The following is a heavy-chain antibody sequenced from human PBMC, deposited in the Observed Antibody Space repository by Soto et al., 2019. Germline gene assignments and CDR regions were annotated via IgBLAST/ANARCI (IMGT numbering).Heavy chain of an antibody. CDR2: ISGSGFKK. D-gene: IGHD1-26*01. CDR3: AKNQGVELVPLATVDWFDP. J-gene: IGHJ5*02. Sequence: PGGSLRLSCAASGFIFENFGMSWVRQAPGKGLEWISSISGSGFKKYYADSVKGRFTISRDNFKSTVYLELNNLSADDTAVYHCAKNQGVELVPLATVDWFDPWGQGSVVTVSS. CDR1: GFIFENFG. V-gene: IGHV3-23*01.